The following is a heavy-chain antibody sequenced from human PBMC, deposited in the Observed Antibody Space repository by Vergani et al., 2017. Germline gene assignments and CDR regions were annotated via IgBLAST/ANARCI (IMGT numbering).Heavy chain of an antibody. CDR3: ASDAPLYSSSWSRLRVDYYGMDV. CDR2: ISSSSSYT. CDR1: GFTFSDYY. D-gene: IGHD6-13*01. J-gene: IGHJ6*02. Sequence: QVQLVESGGGLVKPGGSLRLSCAASGFTFSDYYMSWIRQAPGKGLEWVSYISSSSSYTNYADSVKGRFTISRDNAKNSLYLQMNSLRAEDTAVYYCASDAPLYSSSWSRLRVDYYGMDVWGQGTTVTVSS. V-gene: IGHV3-11*06.